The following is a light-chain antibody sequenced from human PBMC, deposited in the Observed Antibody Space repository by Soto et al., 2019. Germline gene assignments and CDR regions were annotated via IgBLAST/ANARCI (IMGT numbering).Light chain of an antibody. CDR3: SSYTTSSTRV. CDR1: SSDVGAYDF. CDR2: EVR. Sequence: QSALTQPASVSGSPGQSITISCTGTSSDVGAYDFVSWYQQHPDKAPKLMIYEVRNRPSGVSNRFSGSKSVNTATLTISGLQAEDEADYYCSSYTTSSTRVFGTGTKLHRP. V-gene: IGLV2-14*03. J-gene: IGLJ1*01.